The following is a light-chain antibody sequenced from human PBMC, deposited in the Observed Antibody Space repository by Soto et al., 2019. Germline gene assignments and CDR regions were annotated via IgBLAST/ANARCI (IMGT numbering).Light chain of an antibody. CDR3: QQYGSSPPT. J-gene: IGKJ1*01. CDR1: QSVSSSY. CDR2: GAS. V-gene: IGKV3-20*01. Sequence: IVMTQSPATGSVSPGERATLSCMASQSVSSSYLAWYQQKPGQAPRLLIYGASSRATGIPDRFSGSGSGTDFTLTISRLEPEDFAVYYCQQYGSSPPTFGQGTKVDIK.